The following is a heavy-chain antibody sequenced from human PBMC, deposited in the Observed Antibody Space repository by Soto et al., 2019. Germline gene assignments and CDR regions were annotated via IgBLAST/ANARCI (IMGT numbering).Heavy chain of an antibody. Sequence: SGKGCFKASEGAFSSYAISLVRQAPGQGLEWMGGIIPIFGTANYAQKFQGRVTITADESTSTAYMELSSLRSEDTAVYYCARRGYSYGLNWFDPWGQGTLVTVSS. CDR2: IIPIFGTA. CDR3: ARRGYSYGLNWFDP. D-gene: IGHD5-18*01. V-gene: IGHV1-69*13. J-gene: IGHJ5*02. CDR1: EGAFSSYA.